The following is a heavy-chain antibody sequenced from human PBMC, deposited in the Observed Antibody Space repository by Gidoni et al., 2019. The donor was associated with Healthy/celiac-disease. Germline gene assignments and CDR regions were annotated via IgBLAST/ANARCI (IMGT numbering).Heavy chain of an antibody. CDR2: IYYSGSP. CDR1: GGSISSYY. D-gene: IGHD6-13*01. V-gene: IGHV4-59*01. CDR3: ARAGDSSSWYYYYMDV. J-gene: IGHJ6*03. Sequence: QVQLQESGPGMVKPSETLSLTCTVSGGSISSYYWSWIRQPPGKGLEWIGYIYYSGSPNYNPSLKSRVTISVDTSKNQFSLKLSSVTAADTAVYYCARAGDSSSWYYYYMDVWGKGTTVTVSS.